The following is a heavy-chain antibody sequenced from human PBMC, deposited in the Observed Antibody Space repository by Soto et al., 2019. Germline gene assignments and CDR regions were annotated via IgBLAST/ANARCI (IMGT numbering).Heavy chain of an antibody. J-gene: IGHJ6*02. CDR2: ISSSSSTI. V-gene: IGHV3-48*02. Sequence: GESLKISCAASGFTFSSYSMNWVRQAPGKGLEWVSYISSSSSTIYYAGSVKGRFTISRDNAKNSLYLQMNSLRDEDTAVYYCARVIMDVWGQGTTVTVSS. CDR1: GFTFSSYS. CDR3: ARVIMDV.